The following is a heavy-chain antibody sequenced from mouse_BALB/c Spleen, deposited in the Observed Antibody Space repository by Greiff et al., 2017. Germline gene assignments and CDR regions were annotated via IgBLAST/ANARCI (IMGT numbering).Heavy chain of an antibody. Sequence: VQRVESGAELVRPGSSVKISCKASGYAFSSYWMNWVKQRPGQGLEWIGQIYPGDGDTNYNGKFKGKATLTADKSSSTAYMQLSSLTSEDSAVYFCAGGDVGAMDYWGQGTSVTVSS. J-gene: IGHJ4*01. CDR2: IYPGDGDT. CDR1: GYAFSSYW. CDR3: AGGDVGAMDY. V-gene: IGHV1-80*01.